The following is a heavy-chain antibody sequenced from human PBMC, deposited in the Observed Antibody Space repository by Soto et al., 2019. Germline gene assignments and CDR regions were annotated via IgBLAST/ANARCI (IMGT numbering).Heavy chain of an antibody. J-gene: IGHJ5*02. Sequence: ASVKVSCKASGYTFTSYAMHWVRQAPGQRLEWMGWINAGNGNTKYSQKFQGRVTITRDTSASTAYMELSSLRSEDTAVYYCARDSTPSSWYISGWFDPWGQGTLVTVSS. CDR3: ARDSTPSSWYISGWFDP. CDR2: INAGNGNT. D-gene: IGHD6-13*01. V-gene: IGHV1-3*01. CDR1: GYTFTSYA.